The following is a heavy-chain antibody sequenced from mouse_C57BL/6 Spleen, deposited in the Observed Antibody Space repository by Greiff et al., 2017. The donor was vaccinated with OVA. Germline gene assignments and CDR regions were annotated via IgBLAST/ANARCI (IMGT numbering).Heavy chain of an antibody. J-gene: IGHJ4*01. CDR3: ARDYDYERDYALDY. Sequence: EVKLVESGGGLVKPGGSLKLSCAASGFTFSSYAMSWVRQTPEKSLEWVATISAGGSYTYYPDNVKGRFTFSRDNAKNNLYLQMSHLKYEDTAMYYCARDYDYERDYALDYWGQGTSVTVSS. CDR1: GFTFSSYA. V-gene: IGHV5-4*01. D-gene: IGHD2-4*01. CDR2: ISAGGSYT.